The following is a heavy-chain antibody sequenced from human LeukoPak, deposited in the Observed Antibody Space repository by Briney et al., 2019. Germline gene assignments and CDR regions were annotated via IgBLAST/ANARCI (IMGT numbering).Heavy chain of an antibody. CDR1: GYTLTELS. CDR2: INTNTGNP. Sequence: GAPVKVSCKVSGYTLTELSMHWVRQAPGKGLEWMGWINTNTGNPTYAQGFTGRFVFSLDTSVSTAYLQISSLKAEDTAVYYCARVTPSTFGELLGPSDYWGQGTLVTVSS. D-gene: IGHD3-10*01. CDR3: ARVTPSTFGELLGPSDY. J-gene: IGHJ4*02. V-gene: IGHV7-4-1*02.